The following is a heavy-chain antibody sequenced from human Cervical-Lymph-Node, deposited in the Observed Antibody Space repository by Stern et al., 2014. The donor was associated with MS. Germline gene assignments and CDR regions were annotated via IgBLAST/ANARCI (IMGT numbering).Heavy chain of an antibody. CDR1: GFTFSSSG. D-gene: IGHD1-26*01. Sequence: VQLVESGGGVVQPGRSLRLSCAASGFTFSSSGMHWVRQAPGKGLEWVAVIWYDGSKKDYAESVKGRFTISRDNSKNTLYLQMNSLRAEDTAVYYCARDCKLRYYYYGMDVWGQGTTVTVSS. CDR2: IWYDGSKK. CDR3: ARDCKLRYYYYGMDV. J-gene: IGHJ6*02. V-gene: IGHV3-33*01.